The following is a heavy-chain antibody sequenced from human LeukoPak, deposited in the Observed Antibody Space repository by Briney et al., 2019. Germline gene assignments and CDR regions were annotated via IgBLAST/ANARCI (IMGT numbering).Heavy chain of an antibody. V-gene: IGHV4-59*01. CDR3: ARDTTWVAAAGHYMDV. Sequence: SETLSLTCTVAGGSISSYYWSWIRQPPGKGLEWIGYIYYSGSTNYNPSLKSRVTISVDTSKNQFSLKLSSVIAADTAVYYCARDTTWVAAAGHYMDVWGKGTTVTVSS. CDR2: IYYSGST. J-gene: IGHJ6*03. D-gene: IGHD6-13*01. CDR1: GGSISSYY.